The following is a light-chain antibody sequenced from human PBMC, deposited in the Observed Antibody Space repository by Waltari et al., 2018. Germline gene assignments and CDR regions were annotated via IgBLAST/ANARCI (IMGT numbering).Light chain of an antibody. CDR3: AAWDDGLNGWV. CDR2: TNS. CDR1: TANIGSNT. V-gene: IGLV1-44*01. Sequence: QSVLTQPPSASGSPGQRVTISCPGSTANIGSNTVNWYQQIPGTAPKLLIYTNSQRPSGVPDRFSGSKSGTSGFLAISGLQSEDEADYYCAAWDDGLNGWVFGGRTRVSVL. J-gene: IGLJ3*02.